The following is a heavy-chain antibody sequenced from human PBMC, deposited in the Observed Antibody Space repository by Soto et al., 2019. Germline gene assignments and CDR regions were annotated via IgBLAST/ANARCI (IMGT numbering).Heavy chain of an antibody. J-gene: IGHJ6*03. Sequence: PGGSLRLSCAASGFTFSSYSMNWVRQAPGKGLEWVSSISSSSSYIYYADSVKGRFTISRDNAKNSLYLQMNSLRAEDTAVYYCARDSGDYGDYVFVSYYYYYMDVWGKGTTVTAP. D-gene: IGHD4-17*01. CDR3: ARDSGDYGDYVFVSYYYYYMDV. CDR2: ISSSSSYI. V-gene: IGHV3-21*01. CDR1: GFTFSSYS.